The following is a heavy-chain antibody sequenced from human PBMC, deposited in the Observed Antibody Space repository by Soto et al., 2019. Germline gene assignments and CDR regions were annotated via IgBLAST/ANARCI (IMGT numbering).Heavy chain of an antibody. CDR2: ISGSGGST. CDR3: AKVSSSSVRNYFDY. CDR1: GFTFSSYA. V-gene: IGHV3-23*01. D-gene: IGHD6-6*01. J-gene: IGHJ4*02. Sequence: HPGGSLRLSCAACGFTFSSYAMSWVRQAPGKGLEWVSAISGSGGSTYYADSVKGRFTISRDNSKNTLYLQMNSLRAEDTAVYYCAKVSSSSVRNYFDYWGQGTLVTVSS.